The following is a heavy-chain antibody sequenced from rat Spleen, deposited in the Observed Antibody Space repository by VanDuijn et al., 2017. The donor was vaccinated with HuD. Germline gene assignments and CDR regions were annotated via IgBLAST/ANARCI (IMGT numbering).Heavy chain of an antibody. CDR3: VRQGVTMAAIFDY. Sequence: EVQLVESGGDLVQPGRSLKLSCAASGFTFSAYYMAWVRQAPTKGLEWVASVGYDGSRTYYRDSVKGRFTISRDNAKSTLYLQVDNLRSADTATYYCVRQGVTMAAIFDYWGQGVMVTVSS. CDR2: VGYDGSRT. CDR1: GFTFSAYY. J-gene: IGHJ2*01. D-gene: IGHD1-2*01. V-gene: IGHV5-20*01.